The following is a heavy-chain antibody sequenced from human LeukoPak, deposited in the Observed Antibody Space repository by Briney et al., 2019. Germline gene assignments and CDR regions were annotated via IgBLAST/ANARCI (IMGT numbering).Heavy chain of an antibody. CDR3: AGDTVTTGFDP. Sequence: GGSLRLSCAASGFTFSSYAMSWVRQAPGKGLEWVSAISGSGGSIYYADSVKGRFTISRDNAKNSLYLQMNSLRAEDTAVYYCAGDTVTTGFDPWGQGALVTVSS. CDR1: GFTFSSYA. CDR2: ISGSGGSI. J-gene: IGHJ5*02. D-gene: IGHD4-17*01. V-gene: IGHV3-23*01.